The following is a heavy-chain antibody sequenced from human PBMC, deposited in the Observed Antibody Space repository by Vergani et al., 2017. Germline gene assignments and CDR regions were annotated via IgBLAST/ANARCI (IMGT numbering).Heavy chain of an antibody. CDR1: GYSFTIYW. CDR3: ARSGAGGGNFYDAFHI. CDR2: IYPGDSDP. D-gene: IGHD4-23*01. J-gene: IGHJ3*02. Sequence: EVQLVQSGAEVKKPGESLKISCKGSGYSFTIYWIAWVRQMPGKGLEWMGIIYPGDSDPRYSPSFQGQVTISADKSISTAYLQWSSLKASDTAMYYCARSGAGGGNFYDAFHIWGQGTMVTVSS. V-gene: IGHV5-51*01.